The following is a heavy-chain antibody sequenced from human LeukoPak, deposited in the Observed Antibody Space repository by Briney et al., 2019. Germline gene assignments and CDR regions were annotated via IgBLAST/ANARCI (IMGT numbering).Heavy chain of an antibody. D-gene: IGHD2-2*02. CDR3: ARDYCSSTSCYSGRGTREDY. Sequence: GGSLRLSCAASGLTFSSYAMSWVRQAPGKGLEWVSVIYSGGSTYYADSVKGRFTISRDNSKNTLYLQMNSLRAEDTAVYYCARDYCSSTSCYSGRGTREDYWGQGTLVTVSS. CDR1: GLTFSSYA. V-gene: IGHV3-66*01. CDR2: IYSGGST. J-gene: IGHJ4*02.